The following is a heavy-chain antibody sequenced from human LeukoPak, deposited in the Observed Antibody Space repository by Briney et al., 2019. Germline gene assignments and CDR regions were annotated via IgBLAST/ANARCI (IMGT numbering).Heavy chain of an antibody. CDR3: TIDDAGLAHEY. J-gene: IGHJ4*02. V-gene: IGHV3-15*04. Sequence: GGSLRLSCAASGFTFSNAWMSWVRQAPGKGLEWVGRIESKTDGGTTDYAAPVKGRFTISRDDSKNTLYLQMNSLKTEDTAVYYCTIDDAGLAHEYWGQGTLVTVSS. CDR1: GFTFSNAW. CDR2: IESKTDGGTT.